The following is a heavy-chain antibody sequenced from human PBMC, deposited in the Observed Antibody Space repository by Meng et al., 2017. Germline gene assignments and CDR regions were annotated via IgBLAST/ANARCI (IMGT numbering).Heavy chain of an antibody. J-gene: IGHJ4*02. Sequence: QAQLVLSGGVVEKPGATVKVSCKASGYTFTSYAMHLVRQAPGQRLEWMGWINAGNGNTKYSQKFQGRVTITRDTSASTAYMELSSLRSEDTAVYYCARDLGAGVVTAINYWGQGTLVTVSS. CDR2: INAGNGNT. V-gene: IGHV1-3*01. D-gene: IGHD2-21*02. CDR1: GYTFTSYA. CDR3: ARDLGAGVVTAINY.